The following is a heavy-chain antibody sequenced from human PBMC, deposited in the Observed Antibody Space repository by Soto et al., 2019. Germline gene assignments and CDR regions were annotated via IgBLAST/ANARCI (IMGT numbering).Heavy chain of an antibody. Sequence: QVQLVESGGGVVQPGRSLRLSCAASGFTFSSYGMHWVRQAPVKGLEWVAVIWYDGSNKYYADSVKGRFTISRDNSKNTLYLQMNSLRAEDTAVYYCARDLMAADDAFDIWGQGTMVTVSS. CDR1: GFTFSSYG. CDR3: ARDLMAADDAFDI. J-gene: IGHJ3*02. CDR2: IWYDGSNK. V-gene: IGHV3-33*01. D-gene: IGHD6-13*01.